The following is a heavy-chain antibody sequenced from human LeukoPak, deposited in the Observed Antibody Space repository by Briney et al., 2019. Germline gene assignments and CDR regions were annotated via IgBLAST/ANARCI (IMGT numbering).Heavy chain of an antibody. Sequence: PSETLSLTCTVSGGSISSSSYYWGWIRQPPGKGLEWIGSIYYSGSTYYNPSLKSRVTISVDTSKNQFSLKLSSVTAADTAVYYCARDSTWGSYPDYWGQGTLVTVSS. D-gene: IGHD1-26*01. CDR3: ARDSTWGSYPDY. CDR1: GGSISSSSYY. V-gene: IGHV4-39*07. J-gene: IGHJ4*02. CDR2: IYYSGST.